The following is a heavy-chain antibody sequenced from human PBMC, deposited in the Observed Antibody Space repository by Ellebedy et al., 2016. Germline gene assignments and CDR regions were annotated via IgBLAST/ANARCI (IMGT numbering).Heavy chain of an antibody. Sequence: SGPTLVXPTQTLTLTCTFSGFSLSTSGMRVSWIRQPPGKALEWLARIDWDDDKFYSPSLKSRLTITEDTSKNQVVLTLTNMDPVDTATYYCAHSFCSGGTCYSGFDYWGQGTLVTVSS. CDR3: AHSFCSGGTCYSGFDY. J-gene: IGHJ4*02. CDR2: IDWDDDK. CDR1: GFSLSTSGMR. V-gene: IGHV2-70*04. D-gene: IGHD2-15*01.